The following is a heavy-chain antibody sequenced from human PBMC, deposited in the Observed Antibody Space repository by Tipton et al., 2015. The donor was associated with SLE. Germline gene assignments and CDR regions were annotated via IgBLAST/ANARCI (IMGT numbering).Heavy chain of an antibody. V-gene: IGHV4-59*11. D-gene: IGHD1-1*01. J-gene: IGHJ4*02. CDR3: ARGQYKRDY. Sequence: TLSLTCSVSGGSISSHYWSWFRQPPGKGLEWIGYIYYSGNTKYNPSLKSRVTISLDTSRTQFSLKLSSVTAADTAVYYCARGQYKRDYWGQGTLVTVSS. CDR2: IYYSGNT. CDR1: GGSISSHY.